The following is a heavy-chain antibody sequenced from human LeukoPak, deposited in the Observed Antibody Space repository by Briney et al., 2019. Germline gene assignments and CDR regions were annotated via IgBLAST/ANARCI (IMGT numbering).Heavy chain of an antibody. CDR2: MNPGSGDT. V-gene: IGHV1-8*01. D-gene: IGHD3-9*01. CDR1: GYTFTTYD. J-gene: IGHJ4*02. Sequence: GASVKVSCKASGYTFTTYDMTWVQQATGQGLEWMGWMNPGSGDTVYAQKFQDRVTMTRDTSISTAYMELSSLESEDTAIYYCARGLGDYNTDWFPVSGYWGQGTLVTVSS. CDR3: ARGLGDYNTDWFPVSGY.